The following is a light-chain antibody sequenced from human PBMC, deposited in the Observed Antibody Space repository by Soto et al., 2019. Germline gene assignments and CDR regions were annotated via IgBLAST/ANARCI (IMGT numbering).Light chain of an antibody. CDR3: QQYNSYSPYN. V-gene: IGKV1-5*03. J-gene: IGKJ2*01. CDR1: QSVSSW. Sequence: DIQMTQSPSTLAASIGDTVTITCRASQSVSSWLAWYQQKTGEAPNLLIYEASTLETGVPSRFSGSGSGTKFTLTISSLQPDDFATYYCQQYNSYSPYNFGQGTKLEIK. CDR2: EAS.